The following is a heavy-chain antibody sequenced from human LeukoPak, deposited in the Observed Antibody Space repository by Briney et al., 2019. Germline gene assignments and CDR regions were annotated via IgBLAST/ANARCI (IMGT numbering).Heavy chain of an antibody. D-gene: IGHD6-19*01. V-gene: IGHV3-11*04. J-gene: IGHJ4*02. CDR2: ISSSSSTI. CDR3: ARRWLTYYFDY. CDR1: GFTFSDYY. Sequence: GGSLRLSCTSSGFTFSDYYMSWVRQAPGKGLEWVSHISSSSSTIYYADSVKGRFTISRDNAKNSLYLQMNSLRAEDTAVYYCARRWLTYYFDYWGQGTLVTVSS.